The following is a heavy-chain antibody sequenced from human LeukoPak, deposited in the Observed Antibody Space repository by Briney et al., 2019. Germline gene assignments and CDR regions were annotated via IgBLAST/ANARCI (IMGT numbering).Heavy chain of an antibody. CDR3: ARHGDCSGGSCYSWGYYYYMDV. V-gene: IGHV4-39*01. CDR2: IYYRGST. CDR1: GGSISSSNYY. Sequence: SETLSLTCTVSGGSISSSNYYWGWIRQPPGKGLEWIGSIYYRGSTYYNPSLMSRVTIFVDTSKNQFSLKLSSVTAADTAVYYCARHGDCSGGSCYSWGYYYYMDVWGKGTTVTISS. J-gene: IGHJ6*03. D-gene: IGHD2-15*01.